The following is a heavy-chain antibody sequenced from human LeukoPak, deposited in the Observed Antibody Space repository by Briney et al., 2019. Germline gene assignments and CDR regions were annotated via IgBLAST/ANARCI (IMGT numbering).Heavy chain of an antibody. V-gene: IGHV3-33*01. CDR3: ARADSGSYYLLDY. Sequence: PGRSLRLSCAASGFTFSSYGMHWVRQAPGKGLEWVAVIWYDGSNKYYADSVKGRFTISRGNSKNTLYLQMNSLRAEDTAVYYCARADSGSYYLLDYWGRGTLVTVSS. J-gene: IGHJ4*02. CDR1: GFTFSSYG. CDR2: IWYDGSNK. D-gene: IGHD1-26*01.